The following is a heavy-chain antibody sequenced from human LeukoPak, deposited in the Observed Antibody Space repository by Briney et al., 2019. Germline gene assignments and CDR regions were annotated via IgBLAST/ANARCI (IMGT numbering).Heavy chain of an antibody. V-gene: IGHV3-13*01. CDR1: GVTFSTFD. J-gene: IGHJ6*02. CDR2: IGTAGDT. CDR3: ARDRSGGSGMDV. D-gene: IGHD2-15*01. Sequence: GGSLRLSCAASGVTFSTFDMHWVRHVTGKGLEWVSAIGTAGDTYYPGSVKGRFTVSRENAKNSLYLQMNSLRAGDTAVYYCARDRSGGSGMDVWGQGATVTVSS.